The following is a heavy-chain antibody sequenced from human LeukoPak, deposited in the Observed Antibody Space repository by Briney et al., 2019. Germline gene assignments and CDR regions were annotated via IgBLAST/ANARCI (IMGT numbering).Heavy chain of an antibody. D-gene: IGHD2-2*01. CDR3: ARLHSSTAYYMDV. V-gene: IGHV4-4*09. Sequence: SETLSLTCTVSGGSISSYYWGWIRQPPGKGLEWIGYIYTSGSTNYNPSLKRRVTISVDTSKNQFSLKLSSVPAADTAVYYCARLHSSTAYYMDVWGKGTTVTVSS. CDR2: IYTSGST. CDR1: GGSISSYY. J-gene: IGHJ6*03.